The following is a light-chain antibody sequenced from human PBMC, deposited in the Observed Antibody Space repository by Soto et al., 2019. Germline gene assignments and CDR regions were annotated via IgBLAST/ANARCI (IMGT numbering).Light chain of an antibody. CDR2: SNN. Sequence: QSVLTQPPSASRTPGQRVTISCSGSSSNIGSNSVSWYQQLPGTAPKLLIYSNNQRPSGVPDRFSGSKSGTSASLAISGLQSGDEADYYCAAWDDSLNGYVFGTGTKLTVL. J-gene: IGLJ1*01. CDR3: AAWDDSLNGYV. V-gene: IGLV1-44*01. CDR1: SSNIGSNS.